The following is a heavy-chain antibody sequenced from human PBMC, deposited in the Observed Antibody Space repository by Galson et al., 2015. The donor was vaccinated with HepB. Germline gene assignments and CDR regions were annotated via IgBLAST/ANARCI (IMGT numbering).Heavy chain of an antibody. CDR3: ATSLPIYGPYYYGMDV. V-gene: IGHV1-24*01. CDR1: RYTLTDLS. CDR2: FDPEDGET. D-gene: IGHD4-17*01. Sequence: SVKVSCKVSRYTLTDLSMHWVRQAPGKGLEWMGGFDPEDGETIYAQKFQGRVTMTEDTSTDTAYMELSSLRSEDTAVYYCATSLPIYGPYYYGMDVWGQGTTVTVSS. J-gene: IGHJ6*02.